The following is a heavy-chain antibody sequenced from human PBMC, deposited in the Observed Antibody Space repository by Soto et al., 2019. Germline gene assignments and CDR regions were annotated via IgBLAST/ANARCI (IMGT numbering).Heavy chain of an antibody. CDR1: GFTVSGNY. Sequence: EVQLVESGGGLIQPGGSLRLSCAASGFTVSGNYMTWVRQAPGKGLEWVSILYSGGTTYYADSVKGRFTISRDNSKNTLLLQMHRLRVECPAMCYCARVSKRCAFNLWGEATMVTAAS. J-gene: IGHJ3*01. CDR2: LYSGGTT. V-gene: IGHV3-53*01. D-gene: IGHD2-21*01. CDR3: ARVSKRCAFNL.